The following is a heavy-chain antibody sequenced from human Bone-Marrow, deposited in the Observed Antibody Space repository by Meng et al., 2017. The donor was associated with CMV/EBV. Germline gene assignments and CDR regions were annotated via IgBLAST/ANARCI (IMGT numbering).Heavy chain of an antibody. Sequence: SVKVSCKASGGTFSSYAISWVRQAPGQGLEWMGGIIPILGIANYAQKFQGRVTITADKSTSTAYMELSSLRSEDTAVYYCARAGPEGDWNDDYYYYGMDVWGQGTTVNGAS. CDR3: ARAGPEGDWNDDYYYYGMDV. D-gene: IGHD1-1*01. V-gene: IGHV1-69*10. J-gene: IGHJ6*01. CDR2: IIPILGIA. CDR1: GGTFSSYA.